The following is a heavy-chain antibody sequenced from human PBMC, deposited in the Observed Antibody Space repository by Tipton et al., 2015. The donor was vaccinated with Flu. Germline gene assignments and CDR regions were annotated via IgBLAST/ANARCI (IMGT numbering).Heavy chain of an antibody. CDR1: GFTFSSYG. CDR3: AREKPRDGYGLDY. CDR2: IWYDGSNK. Sequence: SLRLSCAASGFTFSSYGMHWVRQAPGKGLEWVAVIWYDGSNKYYADSVKGRFTISRENAKNSLYLQMNSLRAGDTAVYYCAREKPRDGYGLDYWGQGTLVTVSS. D-gene: IGHD5-24*01. V-gene: IGHV3-33*08. J-gene: IGHJ4*02.